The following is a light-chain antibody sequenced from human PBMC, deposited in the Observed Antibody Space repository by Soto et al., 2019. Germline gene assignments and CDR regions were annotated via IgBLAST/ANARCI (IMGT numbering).Light chain of an antibody. Sequence: DIQMTQSPSTLSASVGDRVTITCRASQTIDNWLAWYQQKPGKAPKLLIYDASRLESGVPSRFSGSGSGKDFTLTITGLQPDDFATYYCQQFDTFFWTFGPGTRVEIK. CDR3: QQFDTFFWT. J-gene: IGKJ1*01. CDR2: DAS. CDR1: QTIDNW. V-gene: IGKV1-5*01.